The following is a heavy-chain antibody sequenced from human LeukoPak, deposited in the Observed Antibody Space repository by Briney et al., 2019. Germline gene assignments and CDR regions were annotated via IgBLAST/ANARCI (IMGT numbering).Heavy chain of an antibody. CDR2: IYYSGST. J-gene: IGHJ3*02. V-gene: IGHV4-31*03. CDR3: ARDTRYSHDYGVHDAFDI. D-gene: IGHD4-17*01. CDR1: GGSISSGGYY. Sequence: PSQTLSLTCTVSGGSISSGGYYWSWIRQHPGKGLEWIGYIYYSGSTYYNPSLKSRVTISVDTSKNQFSLKLSSVTAADTAVYYCARDTRYSHDYGVHDAFDIWGQGTMVTVSS.